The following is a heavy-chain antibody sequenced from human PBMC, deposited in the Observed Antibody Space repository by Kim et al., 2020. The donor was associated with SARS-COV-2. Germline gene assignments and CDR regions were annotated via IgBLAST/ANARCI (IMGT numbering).Heavy chain of an antibody. D-gene: IGHD7-27*01. V-gene: IGHV1-2*02. CDR2: GT. J-gene: IGHJ4*02. CDR3: ARDGSTGFDY. Sequence: GTNYAQKFQGRVTMTRDTSISTAYMELSRRRSDDTAVYYCARDGSTGFDYWGQGTLVTVSS.